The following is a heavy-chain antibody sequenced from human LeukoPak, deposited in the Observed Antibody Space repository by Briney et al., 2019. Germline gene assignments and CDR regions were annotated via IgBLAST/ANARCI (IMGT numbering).Heavy chain of an antibody. CDR1: GYSFTSSG. D-gene: IGHD2-2*01. J-gene: IGHJ4*02. Sequence: ASVKVSCKASGYSFTSSGISWVRQAPGQGLEWMGWISVYNGNTNFAQKLQGRVTMTTDISTSTAYMELKSLRSDDTAVYYCARVDCTSTSCYRSYFDYWGQGTLVTVSS. CDR3: ARVDCTSTSCYRSYFDY. CDR2: ISVYNGNT. V-gene: IGHV1-18*01.